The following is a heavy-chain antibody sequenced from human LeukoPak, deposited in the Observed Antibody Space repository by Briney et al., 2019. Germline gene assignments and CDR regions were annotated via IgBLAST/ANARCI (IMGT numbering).Heavy chain of an antibody. V-gene: IGHV3-74*01. CDR3: ARGGTMVPPFDY. CDR2: INSDGSST. CDR1: AFTFSSYW. Sequence: PGGSLRLSCAASAFTFSSYWMHWVRQAPGKGLVWVSRINSDGSSTSYADSVKGRFTISRDNAKNSLYLQMNSLRAEDTAVYYCARGGTMVPPFDYWGQGTLVTVSS. D-gene: IGHD3-10*01. J-gene: IGHJ4*02.